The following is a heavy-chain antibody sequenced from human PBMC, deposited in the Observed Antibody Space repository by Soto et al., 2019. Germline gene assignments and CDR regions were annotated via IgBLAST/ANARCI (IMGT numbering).Heavy chain of an antibody. CDR3: ARDRIAYGSGSYSAWLKGDNWFDP. Sequence: SETLSLTCTVSGGSISSGGYYWSWIRQHPGKGLEWIGYFYYSGSTYYNPSLKIRVTISVDTSKNQFSLKLSFVTAADTAVYYCARDRIAYGSGSYSAWLKGDNWFDPWGQGTLVTVSS. V-gene: IGHV4-31*03. CDR1: GGSISSGGYY. D-gene: IGHD3-10*01. J-gene: IGHJ5*02. CDR2: FYYSGST.